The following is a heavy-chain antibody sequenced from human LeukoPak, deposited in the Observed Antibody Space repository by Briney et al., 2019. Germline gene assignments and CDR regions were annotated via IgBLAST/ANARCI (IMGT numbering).Heavy chain of an antibody. CDR1: GYTFTSYG. D-gene: IGHD5-24*01. V-gene: IGHV1-18*01. CDR2: ISTYNGNT. Sequence: ASVKVSCKTSGYTFTSYGISWVRQAPGQGLEWMGWISTYNGNTNYALNVQGRVTMTTDTSTSTAYMELSSLRSEDTAVYYYATSRRDGHIDYWGQGTLVTVSS. CDR3: ATSRRDGHIDY. J-gene: IGHJ4*02.